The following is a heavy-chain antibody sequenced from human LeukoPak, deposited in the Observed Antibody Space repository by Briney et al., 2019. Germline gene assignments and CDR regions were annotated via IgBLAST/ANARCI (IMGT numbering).Heavy chain of an antibody. Sequence: PGGSLRLSCAASGFTFSSYSMNWVRQAPGKGLEWVSFIYSDGSTYYADSVRGRFTISRDNSKNTLYLQMNSLRAEDTAVYYCARRAGIYSHPYDYWGQGTLVTVSS. CDR3: ARRAGIYSHPYDY. CDR1: GFTFSSYS. D-gene: IGHD1-14*01. V-gene: IGHV3-53*01. CDR2: IYSDGST. J-gene: IGHJ4*02.